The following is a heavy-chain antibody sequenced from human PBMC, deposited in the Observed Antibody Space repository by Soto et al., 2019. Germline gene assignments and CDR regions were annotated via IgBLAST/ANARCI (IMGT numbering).Heavy chain of an antibody. CDR2: IYPGDSYT. Sequence: GESLKISCKGSGYSFTSYWIGWVRQMPGKGLEWMGIIYPGDSYTKYSPSFQGHVTISVDKSISTAYLQWSGLKASDTAMYYCALQGRSGTHWGGGYYYYGMAVWGQGTTLTVSS. J-gene: IGHJ6*02. CDR1: GYSFTSYW. CDR3: ALQGRSGTHWGGGYYYYGMAV. D-gene: IGHD3-10*01. V-gene: IGHV5-51*01.